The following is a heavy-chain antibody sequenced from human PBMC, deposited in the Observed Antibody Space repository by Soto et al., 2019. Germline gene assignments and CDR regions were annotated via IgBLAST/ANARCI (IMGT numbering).Heavy chain of an antibody. D-gene: IGHD3-9*01. V-gene: IGHV1-8*01. J-gene: IGHJ4*02. CDR2: MNPNSGNT. Sequence: ASVKVSCKASGYTFTSYDINWVRQATGQGLEWMGGMNPNSGNTGYAQKFQGRVTMTTNTSTSTAYMELSSLRSEDTAVYYCARTVPDHDILTGYSDYWGQGTLVTVSS. CDR1: GYTFTSYD. CDR3: ARTVPDHDILTGYSDY.